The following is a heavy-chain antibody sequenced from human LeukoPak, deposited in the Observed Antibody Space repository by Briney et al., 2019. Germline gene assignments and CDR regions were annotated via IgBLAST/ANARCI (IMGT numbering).Heavy chain of an antibody. D-gene: IGHD5-24*01. V-gene: IGHV4-61*02. J-gene: IGHJ4*02. Sequence: SQTLSLTCTVSGGSISSGSYYWRWIRQPAGKGLEWIGRIYTSGSTNYNPSLKSRVTISVDTSKNQFSLKLSSVTAADTAVYYCARKPRMATFDYWGQGTLVTVSS. CDR3: ARKPRMATFDY. CDR2: IYTSGST. CDR1: GGSISSGSYY.